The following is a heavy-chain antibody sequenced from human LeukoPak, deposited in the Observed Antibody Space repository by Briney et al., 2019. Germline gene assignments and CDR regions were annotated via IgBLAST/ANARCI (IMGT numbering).Heavy chain of an antibody. CDR2: INHSGST. CDR1: GGSFSGYY. V-gene: IGHV4-34*01. Sequence: KPSETLSLTCAVYGGSFSGYYWSWIRQPPGKGLEWIGEINHSGSTNYNPSLKSRVTISVDTSKNQFSLKLSSVTAADTAVYYCALVRTLLDDSSGYSRISYYFDYWGQGTLVTVSS. D-gene: IGHD3-22*01. CDR3: ALVRTLLDDSSGYSRISYYFDY. J-gene: IGHJ4*02.